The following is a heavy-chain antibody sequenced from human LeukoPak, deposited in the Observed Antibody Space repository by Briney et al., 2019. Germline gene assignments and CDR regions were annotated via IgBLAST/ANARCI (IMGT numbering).Heavy chain of an antibody. CDR3: ATDEGYYDSSHFDY. V-gene: IGHV3-30*03. D-gene: IGHD3-22*01. J-gene: IGHJ4*02. Sequence: GGSLRLSCAASGFTFTSYDMHWVRQAPGKGLEWVAVISYDGSNKYYADSVKGRFTISRDNSKNTLYLQMNNLRAEDTAVFYCATDEGYYDSSHFDYWGQGTLVTVSS. CDR1: GFTFTSYD. CDR2: ISYDGSNK.